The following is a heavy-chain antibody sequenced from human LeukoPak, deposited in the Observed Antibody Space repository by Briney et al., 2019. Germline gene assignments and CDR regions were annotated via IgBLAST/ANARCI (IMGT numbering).Heavy chain of an antibody. V-gene: IGHV1-8*01. CDR1: GYTFTSYD. J-gene: IGHJ3*02. CDR3: ARGLGSGRSDAFDI. CDR2: MNPNTGNT. D-gene: IGHD3-10*02. Sequence: ASVKVSCKASGYTFTSYDINWVRQATGQGLERMGWMNPNTGNTGYAQNFQGRVTMARNTSISTAHMELSSLRSEDTAVYYCARGLGSGRSDAFDIWGQGTMVTVSS.